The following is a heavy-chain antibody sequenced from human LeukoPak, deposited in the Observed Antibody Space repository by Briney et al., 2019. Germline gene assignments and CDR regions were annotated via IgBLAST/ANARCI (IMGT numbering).Heavy chain of an antibody. D-gene: IGHD6-13*01. CDR2: ISGSGGST. J-gene: IGHJ4*02. CDR3: AKTPYSSSWYRYFDY. V-gene: IGHV3-23*01. CDR1: GFAFSTYA. Sequence: GGSLRLSCAASGFAFSTYAMNWVRQAPGKGLEWVSAISGSGGSTYYADSVKGRFTISRDNSKNTLYLLMNSLRAEDTAVYYCAKTPYSSSWYRYFDYWGQGTLVTVSS.